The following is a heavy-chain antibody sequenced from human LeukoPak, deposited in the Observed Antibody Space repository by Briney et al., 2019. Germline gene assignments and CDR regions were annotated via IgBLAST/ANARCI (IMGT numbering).Heavy chain of an antibody. V-gene: IGHV3-74*01. D-gene: IGHD6-19*01. CDR1: GFTFSSYW. J-gene: IGHJ5*02. CDR2: INSDGSST. CDR3: ARDLGGWYRWFDP. Sequence: PGGSLRLSCAASGFTFSSYWMYWVRQAPGKGLVWVSHINSDGSSTSYADSVKGRFTISRDNAKNTLYLQMNSLRAEDTAVYYCARDLGGWYRWFDPWGQGTLVTVSS.